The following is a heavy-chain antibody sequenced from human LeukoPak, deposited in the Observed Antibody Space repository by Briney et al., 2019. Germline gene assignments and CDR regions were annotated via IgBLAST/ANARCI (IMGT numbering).Heavy chain of an antibody. CDR3: AKGTYYYDSSGYYGGYYFDY. Sequence: PGGSLRLSCAASGFTFSSYGMSWVRQAPGKGLEWVSTISDNVGRTYYADSVEGRFTISKDNSKNTRYLQMNRLRAEDTAVYYCAKGTYYYDSSGYYGGYYFDYWGQGTLVTVSS. CDR2: ISDNVGRT. D-gene: IGHD3-22*01. J-gene: IGHJ4*02. CDR1: GFTFSSYG. V-gene: IGHV3-23*01.